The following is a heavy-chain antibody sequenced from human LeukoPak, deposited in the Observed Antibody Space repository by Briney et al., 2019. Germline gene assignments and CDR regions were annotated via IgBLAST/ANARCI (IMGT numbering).Heavy chain of an antibody. V-gene: IGHV3-30-3*01. CDR1: GFTFSSYA. D-gene: IGHD3-22*01. CDR3: AGGPHYDTQSMDV. J-gene: IGHJ6*02. CDR2: ISYDGSNK. Sequence: GGSLRLSCAASGFTFSSYAMHWVRQAPGKGLEWVAVISYDGSNKYYADSVKGRFTISRDNSKNTLYLQMNSLRAEDTAVYYCAGGPHYDTQSMDVWGQGTTVTVSS.